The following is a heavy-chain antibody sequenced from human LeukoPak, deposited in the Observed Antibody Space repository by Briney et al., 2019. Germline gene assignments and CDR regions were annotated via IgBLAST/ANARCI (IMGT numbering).Heavy chain of an antibody. CDR3: ANYYDSSGYRPFGY. V-gene: IGHV3-23*01. Sequence: GGSLRLSCAASGFTFNNYAKTWVRQAPGKGLEWVSAISGSGGSTHYADSVKGRFTISRDNSKNTLYLLMNSLRAEDTALYYCANYYDSSGYRPFGYCGQGTLVTVSS. J-gene: IGHJ4*02. CDR1: GFTFNNYA. CDR2: ISGSGGST. D-gene: IGHD3-22*01.